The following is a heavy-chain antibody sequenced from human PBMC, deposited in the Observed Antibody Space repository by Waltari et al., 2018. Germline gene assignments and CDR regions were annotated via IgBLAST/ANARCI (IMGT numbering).Heavy chain of an antibody. CDR1: GGSISSSGSY. V-gene: IGHV4-39*01. Sequence: QLQLQESGPGLVKPSETLSLTCNVSGGSISSSGSYWGWIRQPPGTGLEWIGSIPYSGITYSNTSLMSGVTISVDTSKNQFSLKLTSVIAAETAVFYCARFSKSANWIDPWGQGTLVTVSS. CDR2: IPYSGIT. J-gene: IGHJ5*02. D-gene: IGHD3-3*02. CDR3: ARFSKSANWIDP.